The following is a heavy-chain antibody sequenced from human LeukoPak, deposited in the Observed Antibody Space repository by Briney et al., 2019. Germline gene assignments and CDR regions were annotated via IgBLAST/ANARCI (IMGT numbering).Heavy chain of an antibody. V-gene: IGHV3-74*01. Sequence: GGSLRLSCTASGFTFSNFWMHWVRQGPGKGLVWVARINSGGSDTSYADSVKGRFTISRDNAKNTVYLRMNSLTAEDTAVYYCAKAFRDYDSSSYSAFDIWGQGTMVTVSS. CDR2: INSGGSDT. D-gene: IGHD6-13*01. CDR3: AKAFRDYDSSSYSAFDI. CDR1: GFTFSNFW. J-gene: IGHJ3*02.